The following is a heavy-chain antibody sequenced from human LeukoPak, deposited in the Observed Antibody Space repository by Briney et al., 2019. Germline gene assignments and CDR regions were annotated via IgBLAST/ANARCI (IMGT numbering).Heavy chain of an antibody. D-gene: IGHD3-10*01. CDR2: ISSSGSTI. V-gene: IGHV3-48*03. CDR1: GFTFSSYE. CDR3: ARAMVRGVSYDY. Sequence: GGSLRLSCAASGFTFSSYEMNWVRQAPGKGLEWVSYISSSGSTIYYTDSVKGRFTISRDNAKNSLYLQMNSLRAEDTALYYCARAMVRGVSYDYWGQGTLVIVSS. J-gene: IGHJ4*02.